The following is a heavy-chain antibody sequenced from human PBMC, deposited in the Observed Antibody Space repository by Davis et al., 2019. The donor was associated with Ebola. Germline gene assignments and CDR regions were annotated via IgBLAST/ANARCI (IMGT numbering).Heavy chain of an antibody. Sequence: ASVKASCKASGYTFTSYAMHWVRQAPGQRLEWMGWINAGNGNTKYSQKFQGRVTITRDTSASTAYMELSSLRSEDTSVYYCARDRGGDYSFDYWGQGTLVTVSS. CDR3: ARDRGGDYSFDY. V-gene: IGHV1-3*01. D-gene: IGHD3-10*01. J-gene: IGHJ4*02. CDR1: GYTFTSYA. CDR2: INAGNGNT.